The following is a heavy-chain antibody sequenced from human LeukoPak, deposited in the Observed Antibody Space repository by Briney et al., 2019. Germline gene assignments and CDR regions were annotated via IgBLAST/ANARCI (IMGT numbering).Heavy chain of an antibody. V-gene: IGHV4-59*11. Sequence: PSETLSLTCTVSGGSISGPYWSWIRQPPGKGLEWIAYMYNSGSTNYNPSLKSRVTISIDTSKNQFSLKLSSLTAADTAIYYCARGIESYGDYGYWGQGILVTVSS. D-gene: IGHD4-17*01. CDR3: ARGIESYGDYGY. CDR2: MYNSGST. J-gene: IGHJ4*02. CDR1: GGSISGPY.